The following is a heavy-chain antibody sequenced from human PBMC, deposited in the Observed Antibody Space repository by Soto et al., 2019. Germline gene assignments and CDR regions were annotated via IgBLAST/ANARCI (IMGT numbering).Heavy chain of an antibody. Sequence: EVQLVESGGGLVQPGGSLRLSCAASGFTFSDHYMDWVRQAPGKGLEWVGRIRNRPNSYTTQYAASGKGSFAVLRDDSENLVYLQMNDLKTEDTAVYYCVRDSGRGFYFDYWGQGAQVTVSS. CDR2: IRNRPNSYTT. V-gene: IGHV3-72*01. CDR3: VRDSGRGFYFDY. D-gene: IGHD3-10*01. J-gene: IGHJ4*02. CDR1: GFTFSDHY.